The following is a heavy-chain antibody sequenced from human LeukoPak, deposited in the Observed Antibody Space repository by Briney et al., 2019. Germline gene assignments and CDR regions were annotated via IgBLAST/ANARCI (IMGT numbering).Heavy chain of an antibody. J-gene: IGHJ4*02. CDR3: ARDYPNDYGDYQAHLDY. V-gene: IGHV1-3*01. CDR2: INAGNGNT. CDR1: GYTFTSYA. Sequence: ASVKVSCKASGYTFTSYAMHWVRQAPGQRLEWMGWINAGNGNTRYSQKFQGRVTITRDTSASTAYMELSSLRSEDTAVYYCARDYPNDYGDYQAHLDYWGQGTLVTVSS. D-gene: IGHD4-17*01.